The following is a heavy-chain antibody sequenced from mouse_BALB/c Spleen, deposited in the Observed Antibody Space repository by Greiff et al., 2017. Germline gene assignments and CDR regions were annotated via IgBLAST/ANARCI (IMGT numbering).Heavy chain of an antibody. CDR3: AGYGYDDGAWFAY. D-gene: IGHD2-2*01. V-gene: IGHV1-14*01. J-gene: IGHJ3*01. Sequence: VQLQQSGPELVKPGASVKMSCKASGYTFTSYVMPWVKQKPGQGLEWIGYINPYNDGTKYNEKFKGKATLTSDKSSSTAYMELSSLTSEDSAVYYCAGYGYDDGAWFAYWGQGTLVTVSA. CDR2: INPYNDGT. CDR1: GYTFTSYV.